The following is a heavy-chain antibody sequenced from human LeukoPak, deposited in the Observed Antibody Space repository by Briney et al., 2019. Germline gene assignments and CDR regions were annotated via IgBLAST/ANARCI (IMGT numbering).Heavy chain of an antibody. J-gene: IGHJ4*02. CDR3: AKMDSDYYIDF. V-gene: IGHV3-53*01. CDR1: GFIVSSTY. D-gene: IGHD3/OR15-3a*01. CDR2: INSGGTT. Sequence: PGGSLRLSCAASGFIVSSTYMNWARQAPGKGLEWISVINSGGTTYYADSVKGRFTISRDDSKNMLFLHMNSLRAEDTAVYYCAKMDSDYYIDFWGQGTLVSVSS.